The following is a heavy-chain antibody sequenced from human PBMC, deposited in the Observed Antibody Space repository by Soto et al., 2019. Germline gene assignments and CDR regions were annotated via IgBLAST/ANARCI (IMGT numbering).Heavy chain of an antibody. D-gene: IGHD2-15*01. J-gene: IGHJ6*02. V-gene: IGHV3-23*01. CDR2: ISGSGGST. CDR1: GFTFSNYA. Sequence: AGSLRLSCAASGFTFSNYAMNWVRQAPGKGLEWVSGISGSGGSTFYAGSVKGRFTISRDTSKNTLRLQMNSLKAADTAAYYCAKRIPGEGRGYYYYGMDAWGQGTTVTVPS. CDR3: AKRIPGEGRGYYYYGMDA.